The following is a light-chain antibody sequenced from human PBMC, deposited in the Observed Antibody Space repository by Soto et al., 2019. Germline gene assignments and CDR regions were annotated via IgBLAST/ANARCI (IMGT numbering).Light chain of an antibody. CDR2: GNI. CDR3: QSYDSSLSVVV. J-gene: IGLJ2*01. CDR1: SSNIGGGYD. Sequence: QSVLTQPPSVSGAPGQRVTISCTGSSSNIGGGYDVHWYQQLPGTAPKLLIYGNINRPSGVPDRFSGSKSGTSASLAITGLQAEDEADYYCQSYDSSLSVVVFGGRTKVTVL. V-gene: IGLV1-40*01.